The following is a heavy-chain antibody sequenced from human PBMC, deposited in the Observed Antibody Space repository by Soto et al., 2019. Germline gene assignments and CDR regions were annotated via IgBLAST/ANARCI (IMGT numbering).Heavy chain of an antibody. CDR2: INPNSGGT. J-gene: IGHJ5*02. CDR3: ASGTPYSGSYRLYNWFDP. D-gene: IGHD1-26*01. Sequence: QVQLVQSGAEVKKPGASVKVSCKASGYTFTGYYMHWVRQAPGQGLEWMGWINPNSGGTNYAQKLQGWVTMTRDTSISTAYMELSRLRSDDTAVYYCASGTPYSGSYRLYNWFDPWGQGTLVTVSS. V-gene: IGHV1-2*04. CDR1: GYTFTGYY.